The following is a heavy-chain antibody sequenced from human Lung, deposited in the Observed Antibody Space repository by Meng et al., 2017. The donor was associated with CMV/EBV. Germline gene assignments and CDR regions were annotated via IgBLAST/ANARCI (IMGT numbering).Heavy chain of an antibody. D-gene: IGHD6-19*01. CDR1: GGSISYYY. J-gene: IGHJ4*02. Sequence: GXXSLTXTVSGGSISYYYWTWIRQPPGKGLEWIGYIYSDERTKYNPSLKGRVTISVDTSRNQFSLNLRSVTAADTAVYYCARGSPNNGWYQIDDWGQGTLVTVSS. CDR3: ARGSPNNGWYQIDD. CDR2: IYSDERT. V-gene: IGHV4-59*01.